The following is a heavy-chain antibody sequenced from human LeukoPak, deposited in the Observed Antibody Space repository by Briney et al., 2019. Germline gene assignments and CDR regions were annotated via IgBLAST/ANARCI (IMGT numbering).Heavy chain of an antibody. CDR3: ARDVRHRYCSSSSCYWGWLDP. D-gene: IGHD2-2*01. J-gene: IGHJ5*02. Sequence: SVKVSCKASGGTFRSYAITWVRQAPGQGLEWMGGIIPIFGAANYARKFQDRVTITADESTSTAYMELSSLRSEDTAVYYCARDVRHRYCSSSSCYWGWLDPWGQGTLVTVSS. CDR2: IIPIFGAA. CDR1: GGTFRSYA. V-gene: IGHV1-69*13.